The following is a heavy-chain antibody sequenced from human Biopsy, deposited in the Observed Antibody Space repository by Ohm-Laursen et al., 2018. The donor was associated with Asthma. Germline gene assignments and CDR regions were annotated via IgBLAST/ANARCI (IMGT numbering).Heavy chain of an antibody. Sequence: TLSLTCTVSGGSLSNGPYYWSWVRQHPGKGLEWIGYINYSGSTFYSPSLESRVTVSVDTSKNQFSLKLSSVTAADTAVYYCARDLSGYCTSSACYGFDSWGQGTLVTVSS. D-gene: IGHD2-8*01. V-gene: IGHV4-31*03. CDR3: ARDLSGYCTSSACYGFDS. CDR1: GGSLSNGPYY. CDR2: INYSGST. J-gene: IGHJ5*01.